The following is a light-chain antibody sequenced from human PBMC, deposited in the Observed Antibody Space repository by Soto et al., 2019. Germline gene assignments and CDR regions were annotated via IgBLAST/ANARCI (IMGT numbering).Light chain of an antibody. J-gene: IGLJ2*01. CDR1: SSDVGGYDY. Sequence: QSALTQPASVSGSPGQSITISCTGTSSDVGGYDYVSWYQQHPGKAPKLMIYEVSYRPSGVYNRFSGSKSGNTASLTISGLPAEDGADYHCRSYTTRLVLFGGGTTLTVL. CDR2: EVS. CDR3: RSYTTRLVL. V-gene: IGLV2-14*01.